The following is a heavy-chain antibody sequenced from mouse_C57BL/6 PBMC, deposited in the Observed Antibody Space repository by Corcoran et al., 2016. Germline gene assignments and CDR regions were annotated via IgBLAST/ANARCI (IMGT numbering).Heavy chain of an antibody. V-gene: IGHV9-3*01. CDR3: ARRTTVVATKGLVYFDY. Sequence: QIQLVQSGHEMKKPGETVKISCKTSGYTFTTYGMSWVKQTPGKGLKWRGWINTYSGVPTYADDFKGRFAFSLETSASTAYLQINNLKNEDTATYFCARRTTVVATKGLVYFDYWGQGTTLTVSS. CDR1: GYTFTTYG. J-gene: IGHJ2*01. D-gene: IGHD1-1*01. CDR2: INTYSGVP.